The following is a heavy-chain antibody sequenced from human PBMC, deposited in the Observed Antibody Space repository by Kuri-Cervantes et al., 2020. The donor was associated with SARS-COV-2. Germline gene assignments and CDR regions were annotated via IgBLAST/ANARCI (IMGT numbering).Heavy chain of an antibody. D-gene: IGHD3-16*01. V-gene: IGHV3-48*01. CDR3: ARAVWLQGPYCDY. CDR1: GFTFNTYS. Sequence: GESLKISCAASGFTFNTYSMDWVRLAPGKGLEWLAYISKGSDTIYYADSVKGRFTISRDNSKNTLYLQMNSLRAEDTAVYYCARAVWLQGPYCDYWGQGILVTVSS. J-gene: IGHJ4*02. CDR2: ISKGSDTI.